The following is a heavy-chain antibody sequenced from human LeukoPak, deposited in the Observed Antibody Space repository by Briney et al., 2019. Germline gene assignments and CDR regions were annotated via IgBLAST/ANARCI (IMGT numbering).Heavy chain of an antibody. CDR3: ARIKPGSYYYMDV. D-gene: IGHD1-14*01. J-gene: IGHJ6*03. CDR1: GFSLSTSGMC. CDR2: IDWDDDK. Sequence: SGPTLVNPTQTLTLTCTFSGFSLSTSGMCVSWIRQPPGKALEWLARIDWDDDKYYNRSLKTRLTISKDTSKNQVILTMTNMDPVDTAIYYCARIKPGSYYYMDVWGNGTTVTVSS. V-gene: IGHV2-70*11.